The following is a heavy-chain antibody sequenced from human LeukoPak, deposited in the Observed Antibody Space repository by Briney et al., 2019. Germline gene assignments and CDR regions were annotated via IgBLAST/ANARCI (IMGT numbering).Heavy chain of an antibody. CDR2: IYYIGST. CDR1: GGSISSYY. J-gene: IGHJ3*02. V-gene: IGHV4-59*01. Sequence: SETLSLTCTVSGGSISSYYWSWIRQPPGKGLEWIGYIYYIGSTNYNPSLKSRVTISVDTSKNQFSLKLSSVTAADMAVYYGGRGGGDYYDFWSGYNIHAFDIWGQGTMVTVSS. CDR3: GRGGGDYYDFWSGYNIHAFDI. D-gene: IGHD3-3*01.